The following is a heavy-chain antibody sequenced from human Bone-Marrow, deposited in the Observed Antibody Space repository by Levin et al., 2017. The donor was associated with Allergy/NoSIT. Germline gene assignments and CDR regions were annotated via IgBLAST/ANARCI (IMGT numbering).Heavy chain of an antibody. J-gene: IGHJ3*02. CDR3: ARVPPQPDIVVVVAATWSYAFDI. Sequence: GESLKISCKASGYTFTSYAMNWVRQAPGQGLEWMGWINTNTGNPTYAQGFTGRFVFSLDTSVSTAYLQVSSLKAEDTAVYYCARVPPQPDIVVVVAATWSYAFDIWGQGTMVTVSS. CDR1: GYTFTSYA. CDR2: INTNTGNP. V-gene: IGHV7-4-1*02. D-gene: IGHD2-15*01.